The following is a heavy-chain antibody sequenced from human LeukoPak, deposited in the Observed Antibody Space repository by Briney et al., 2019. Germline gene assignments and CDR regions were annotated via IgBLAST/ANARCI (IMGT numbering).Heavy chain of an antibody. Sequence: ASVKVSCKASGGTFSSYAISWVRQAPGQGLEWMGMIYPRDGSTSYAQKFQGRVTVTRDTSTSTVHMELSGLRSEDTAVYYCARDQEAFDYWGQGTLVTVSS. CDR3: ARDQEAFDY. CDR2: IYPRDGST. CDR1: GGTFSSYA. J-gene: IGHJ4*02. V-gene: IGHV1-46*01.